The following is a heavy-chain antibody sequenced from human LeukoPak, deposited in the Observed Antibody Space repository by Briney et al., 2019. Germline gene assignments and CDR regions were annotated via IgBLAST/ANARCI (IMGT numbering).Heavy chain of an antibody. Sequence: GGSLRLSCEASGFTFSSSAMSWVRQVPGKGLEWVSGISASGGSTSYADSVRGRFSISRDNSKNTLYLQMDSLRGEDTAVYYCAKDFRIGYSAHFDYWGQGALVTVSS. V-gene: IGHV3-23*01. CDR2: ISASGGST. D-gene: IGHD2-21*01. CDR3: AKDFRIGYSAHFDY. J-gene: IGHJ4*02. CDR1: GFTFSSSA.